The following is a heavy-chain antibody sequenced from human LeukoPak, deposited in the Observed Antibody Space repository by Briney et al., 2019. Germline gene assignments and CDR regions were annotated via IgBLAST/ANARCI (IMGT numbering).Heavy chain of an antibody. CDR3: ARDRPYSGYDY. D-gene: IGHD5-12*01. CDR2: IYHSGST. J-gene: IGHJ4*02. V-gene: IGHV4-38-2*02. Sequence: PSETLSLTCAVSGYSISSGYYWGWIRQPPGKGLEWIGSIYHSGSTNYNPSLKSRVTISVDTSKNQFSLKLSSVTAADTAVYYCARDRPYSGYDYWGQGTLVTVSS. CDR1: GYSISSGYY.